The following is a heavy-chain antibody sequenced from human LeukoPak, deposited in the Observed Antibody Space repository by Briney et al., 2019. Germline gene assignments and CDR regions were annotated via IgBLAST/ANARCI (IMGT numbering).Heavy chain of an antibody. V-gene: IGHV4-61*02. CDR3: AGGDYYGSGSHIYGMDV. CDR1: GGSISSGSYY. D-gene: IGHD3-10*01. Sequence: SETLSLTCTVSGGSISSGSYYWSWIRQPAGKGLEWIGRIYTSGSTNYNPSLKSRVTISVDTSKNQFSLKLSSVTAADTAVYYCAGGDYYGSGSHIYGMDVWGQGTTVTVS. J-gene: IGHJ6*02. CDR2: IYTSGST.